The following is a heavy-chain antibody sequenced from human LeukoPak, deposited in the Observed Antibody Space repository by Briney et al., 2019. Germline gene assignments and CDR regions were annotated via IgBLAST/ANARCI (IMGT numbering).Heavy chain of an antibody. D-gene: IGHD4-17*01. CDR2: INHSGYT. CDR1: GVSFNDYY. CDR3: TRMTTGHDY. Sequence: SETLSLTCAVSGVSFNDYYWSWVRQTPGKGLEWIGEINHSGYTNDSPSLKSRVTLSIDTSRKQFSLNLRSVTVWDTGIYYCTRMTTGHDYWGQGTLVTVSS. J-gene: IGHJ4*02. V-gene: IGHV4-34*01.